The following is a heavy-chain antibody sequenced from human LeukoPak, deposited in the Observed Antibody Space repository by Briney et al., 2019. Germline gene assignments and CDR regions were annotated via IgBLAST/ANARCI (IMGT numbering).Heavy chain of an antibody. V-gene: IGHV3-53*01. CDR1: GFTVSSNY. CDR2: IYSGGTT. CDR3: ARGQGNYDLLTGYHYYFDY. J-gene: IGHJ4*02. Sequence: GGSLRLSCAASGFTVSSNYMSWVRQAPGKGLEWVSVIYSGGTTYHADSVKGRFTISRDNSKNTLYLQMNSLRAEDTAVYYCARGQGNYDLLTGYHYYFDYWGQGTLVTVSS. D-gene: IGHD3-9*01.